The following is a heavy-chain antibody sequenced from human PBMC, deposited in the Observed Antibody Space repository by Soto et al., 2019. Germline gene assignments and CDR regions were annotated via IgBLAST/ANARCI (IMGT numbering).Heavy chain of an antibody. CDR3: AGSGYYHNSGMDV. J-gene: IGHJ6*02. V-gene: IGHV4-30-2*01. D-gene: IGHD3-22*01. Sequence: QLQLQESGSGLVKPSQTLSLTCAVSGGSLSSGGYSWSWIRQPPGKGLEWIGYIYHSGSTYYNPSLKSRVTISVDRSKNQFSLKLSSVTAADTAVYYGAGSGYYHNSGMDVWGQGTTVTVSS. CDR2: IYHSGST. CDR1: GGSLSSGGYS.